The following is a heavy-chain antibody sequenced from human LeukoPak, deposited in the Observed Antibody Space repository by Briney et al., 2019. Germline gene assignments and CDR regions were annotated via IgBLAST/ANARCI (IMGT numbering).Heavy chain of an antibody. CDR1: GFTFSSYS. CDR3: AREGRGSYNAFDM. CDR2: ISSSSSII. V-gene: IGHV3-48*01. J-gene: IGHJ3*02. Sequence: QTGGSLRLSCAASGFTFSSYSMNWVRQAPGKGLEWVSYISSSSSIIYYADSVKGRFTISRDNAKNTLYLQMNSLRAEDTAVYYCAREGRGSYNAFDMWGQGTMVTVSS. D-gene: IGHD1-26*01.